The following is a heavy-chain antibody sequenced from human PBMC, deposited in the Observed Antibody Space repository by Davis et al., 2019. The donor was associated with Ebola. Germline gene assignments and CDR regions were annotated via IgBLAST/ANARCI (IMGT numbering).Heavy chain of an antibody. J-gene: IGHJ4*02. V-gene: IGHV3-30-3*02. CDR1: GFTFSSYA. CDR3: AKREYSSGWPFDY. CDR2: ISYDGSNK. D-gene: IGHD6-19*01. Sequence: GESLKISCAASGFTFSSYAMHWVRQAPGKGLEWVAVISYDGSNKYYADSVKGRFTISRDNSKNTLYLQMNSLRAEDTAVYYCAKREYSSGWPFDYWGQGTLVTVSS.